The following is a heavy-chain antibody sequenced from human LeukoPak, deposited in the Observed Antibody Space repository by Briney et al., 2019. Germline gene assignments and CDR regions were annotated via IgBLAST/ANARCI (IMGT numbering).Heavy chain of an antibody. D-gene: IGHD6-13*01. V-gene: IGHV1-2*04. CDR1: GYTFTDYF. CDR3: ARQSRYSSSLHY. J-gene: IGHJ4*02. CDR2: INPNSGGT. Sequence: ASVKVSCKTSGYTFTDYFVHWVRQAPGQGLEWMGWINPNSGGTNYAQKFQGWVTMTRDTSISTAYMELSRLRSDDTAVYYCARQSRYSSSLHYWGQGTLVTVSS.